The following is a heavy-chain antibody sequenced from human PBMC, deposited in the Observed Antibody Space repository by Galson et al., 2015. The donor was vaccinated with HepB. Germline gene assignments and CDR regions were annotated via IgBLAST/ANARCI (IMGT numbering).Heavy chain of an antibody. CDR1: GGSISSYY. D-gene: IGHD2-15*01. Sequence: SETLSLTCTVSGGSISSYYWSWIRQPPGKGLEWIGYIYYSGSTNYNPSLKSRVTISVDTSKNQFSLKLSSVTAADTAVYYCARDHGVVVAARGEYYYYGMDVWGQGTTVTVSS. CDR2: IYYSGST. V-gene: IGHV4-59*01. J-gene: IGHJ6*02. CDR3: ARDHGVVVAARGEYYYYGMDV.